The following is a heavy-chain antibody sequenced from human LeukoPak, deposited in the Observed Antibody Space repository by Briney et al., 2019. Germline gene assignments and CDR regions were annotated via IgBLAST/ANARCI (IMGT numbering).Heavy chain of an antibody. D-gene: IGHD1-1*01. J-gene: IGHJ6*02. V-gene: IGHV3-48*04. CDR3: AQASSQLTGGMDV. CDR1: GFSFSSYW. Sequence: GGSLRLSCAASGFSFSSYWMSWVRQAPGKGLEWVSYISSSGSTIYYADSVKGRFTISRDNAKNSLYLQMNSLRAEDTAVYYCAQASSQLTGGMDVWGQGTTVTVSS. CDR2: ISSSGSTI.